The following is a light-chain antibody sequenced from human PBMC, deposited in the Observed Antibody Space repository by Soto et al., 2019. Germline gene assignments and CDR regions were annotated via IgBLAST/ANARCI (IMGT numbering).Light chain of an antibody. CDR2: AAG. V-gene: IGKV1-17*01. CDR1: QGIRND. CDR3: LLHNSYHWT. Sequence: DIQMTQSPSYLSASVGDRVTITCRARQGIRNDLVWYQQKPGKAPKRLIYAAGSLQSGVASTFSGCGSGTELPLTFSRLQSEDLANYCGLLHNSYHWTFGQGTKVEIK. J-gene: IGKJ1*01.